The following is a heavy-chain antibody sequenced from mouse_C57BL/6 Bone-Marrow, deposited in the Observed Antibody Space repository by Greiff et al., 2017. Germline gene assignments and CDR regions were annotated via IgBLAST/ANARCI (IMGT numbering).Heavy chain of an antibody. CDR3: SRDNGSDYWCVDV. CDR2: FYPRDGST. V-gene: IGHV1-85*01. CDR1: GYTFTSYD. D-gene: IGHD1-1*01. Sequence: VQLQQSGPELVKPGASVKLSCKASGYTFTSYDINWVKQRPGQGLEWIGWFYPRDGSTNYKEKFKGKAILTVDTSSSTAYMELHSLTSKDSAVLFCSRDNGSDYWCVDVWGTGTTVTVSS. J-gene: IGHJ1*03.